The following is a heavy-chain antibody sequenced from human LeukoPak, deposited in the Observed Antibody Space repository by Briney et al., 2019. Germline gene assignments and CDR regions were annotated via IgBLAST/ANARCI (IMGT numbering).Heavy chain of an antibody. D-gene: IGHD6-6*01. V-gene: IGHV3-21*01. CDR3: ATRVASLVGAGWYFDL. Sequence: GGSLRLSCAASGFTFSSYSMNWVRQAPGKGLEWVSSISSSSSYIYYADSVKGRFTISRDNAKNSLYLQMNSLRAEDTAVYYCATRVASLVGAGWYFDLWGRGTLVTVSS. CDR2: ISSSSSYI. J-gene: IGHJ2*01. CDR1: GFTFSSYS.